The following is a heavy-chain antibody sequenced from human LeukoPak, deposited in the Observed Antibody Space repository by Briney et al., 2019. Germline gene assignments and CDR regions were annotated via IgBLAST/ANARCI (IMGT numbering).Heavy chain of an antibody. V-gene: IGHV3-11*04. D-gene: IGHD6-6*01. Sequence: GGSLRLSCAASGFTFSDYYMSWIRQAPGKGLEWVSYISSSGSTIYYADSVRGRFTISRDNTKNSLFLQMNSLRAEDMAIYYCVRDVGTSSNWYDPWGQGTLVTVSS. CDR1: GFTFSDYY. J-gene: IGHJ5*02. CDR2: ISSSGSTI. CDR3: VRDVGTSSNWYDP.